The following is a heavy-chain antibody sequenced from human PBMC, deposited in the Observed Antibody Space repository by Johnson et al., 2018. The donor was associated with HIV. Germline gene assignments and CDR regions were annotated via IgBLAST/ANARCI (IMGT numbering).Heavy chain of an antibody. D-gene: IGHD6-13*01. V-gene: IGHV3-15*01. CDR3: TTMGLGSSSWRYDAFDI. CDR2: IKRKSDGGTT. J-gene: IGHJ3*02. CDR1: GFTFSSYW. Sequence: VQLVESGGGLVQPGGSLRLSCAASGFTFSSYWMSWVRQVPGKGLEWVGRIKRKSDGGTTEYAAPVKGRFSISRDDSKNTLYLQMNSLKTEDTAVYYCTTMGLGSSSWRYDAFDIWGQGTMVTVSS.